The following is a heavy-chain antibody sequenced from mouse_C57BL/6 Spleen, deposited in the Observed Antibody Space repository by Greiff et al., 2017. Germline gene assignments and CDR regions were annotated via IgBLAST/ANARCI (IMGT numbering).Heavy chain of an antibody. CDR3: ARGAYYSNLYYAMDY. CDR2: IYPGDGDT. CDR1: GYAFSSSW. Sequence: VQLQQSGPELVKPGASVKISCKASGYAFSSSWMNWVKQRPGKGLEWIGRIYPGDGDTNYNGKFKGKATLTADESSSTAYMQLSSLTSEDSAVYFCARGAYYSNLYYAMDYWGQGTSVTVSS. V-gene: IGHV1-82*01. D-gene: IGHD2-5*01. J-gene: IGHJ4*01.